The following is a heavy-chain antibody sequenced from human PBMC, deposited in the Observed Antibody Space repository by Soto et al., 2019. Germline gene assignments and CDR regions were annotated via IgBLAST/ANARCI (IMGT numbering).Heavy chain of an antibody. J-gene: IGHJ6*02. Sequence: HPGGSLRLSCSASGFTFSSYAMHWVRQAPGKGLEYVSAISSNGGSTYYADSVKGRFTISRDNSKNTLYLQMSSLRAEDTAVYYCVKGSGGVPAAIVYYDGRAGWRQ. CDR1: GFTFSSYA. CDR3: VKGSGGVPAAIVYYDGRAG. D-gene: IGHD2-2*01. V-gene: IGHV3-64D*06. CDR2: ISSNGGST.